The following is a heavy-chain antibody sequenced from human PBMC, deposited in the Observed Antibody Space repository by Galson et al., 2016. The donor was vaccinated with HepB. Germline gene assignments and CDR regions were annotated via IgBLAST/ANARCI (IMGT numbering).Heavy chain of an antibody. CDR1: GFTFSSYS. D-gene: IGHD3-3*01. CDR2: ISSSSSLI. Sequence: SLRLSCAASGFTFSSYSMNWVRQAPGKGLEWVSSISSSSSLIYYADSVKGRFTISRDNAKNSLYLQMNSLRAEDTAVYYCARGGVLTIPFDYWGQGTLVTVSS. J-gene: IGHJ4*02. V-gene: IGHV3-21*01. CDR3: ARGGVLTIPFDY.